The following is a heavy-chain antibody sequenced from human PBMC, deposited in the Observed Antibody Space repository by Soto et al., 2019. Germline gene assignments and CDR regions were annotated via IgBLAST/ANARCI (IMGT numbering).Heavy chain of an antibody. CDR1: GGSISSGGYY. Sequence: QVQLQESGPGLLKPSQTLSLTCTVSGGSISSGGYYWGWIRQHPGKGLEWIGYIYYSGSTYYNSSLRSRVSISIATSKNQFSLKLSSVTAADTAVYYCARTGFCGGDCYWFDPWGQGTLVTVSS. V-gene: IGHV4-31*03. J-gene: IGHJ5*02. CDR2: IYYSGST. CDR3: ARTGFCGGDCYWFDP. D-gene: IGHD2-21*02.